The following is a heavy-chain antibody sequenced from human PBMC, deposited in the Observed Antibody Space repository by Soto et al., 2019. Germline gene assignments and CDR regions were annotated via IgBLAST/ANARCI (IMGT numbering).Heavy chain of an antibody. J-gene: IGHJ3*02. V-gene: IGHV3-30-3*01. D-gene: IGHD2-15*01. CDR3: ARSARAVPRDAFDI. CDR1: GFAFSTYA. CDR2: ISSDGSNK. Sequence: GSLRLSCAASGFAFSTYAMHWVRQAPGKGLQWVAVISSDGSNKYNTDSVRGRFTISRDNSNSTLFLQMNSLRPEDTAVYYCARSARAVPRDAFDIWGQGTLVTVSS.